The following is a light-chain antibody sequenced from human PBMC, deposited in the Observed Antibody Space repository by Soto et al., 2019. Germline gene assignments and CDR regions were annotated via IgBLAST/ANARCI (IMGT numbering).Light chain of an antibody. J-gene: IGKJ5*01. Sequence: EIVLTQSPGTLSLSPGERATLSCRASQNVDTNYLAWYQQKPGQAPRIIIFGASGRATGIPDRFSGSGSGTEFTLTINSLQSEDLAVYHCQQYHNWPLITFGQGTRLEI. CDR2: GAS. CDR3: QQYHNWPLIT. CDR1: QNVDTNY. V-gene: IGKV3-20*01.